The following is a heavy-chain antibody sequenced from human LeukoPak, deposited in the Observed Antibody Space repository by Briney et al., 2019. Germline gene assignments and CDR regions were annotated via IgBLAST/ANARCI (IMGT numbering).Heavy chain of an antibody. J-gene: IGHJ4*02. CDR2: ISGSFIGT. CDR1: GFTFSNYA. CDR3: AKGPEGATGY. Sequence: GGSLRLSCATSGFTFSNYAMSWVRQAPGKGLEWVSAISGSFIGTYYADSVKGRFTISRDTSKNTLYLQMNSLRADDTAVYYCAKGPEGATGYWGQGTLVTVSS. D-gene: IGHD1-26*01. V-gene: IGHV3-23*01.